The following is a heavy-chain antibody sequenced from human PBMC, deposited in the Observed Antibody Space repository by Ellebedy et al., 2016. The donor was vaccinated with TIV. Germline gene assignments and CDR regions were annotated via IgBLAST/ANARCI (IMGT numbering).Heavy chain of an antibody. CDR1: GYTFTSYY. V-gene: IGHV1-46*01. CDR2: INPSGGST. J-gene: IGHJ4*02. Sequence: ASVKVSCXASGYTFTSYYMHWVRQAPGQGLEWMGIINPSGGSTSYAQKFQGRVTITADESTSTAYMELSSLRSEDTAVYYCARDLYGYRIDYWGQGTLVTVSS. CDR3: ARDLYGYRIDY. D-gene: IGHD5-18*01.